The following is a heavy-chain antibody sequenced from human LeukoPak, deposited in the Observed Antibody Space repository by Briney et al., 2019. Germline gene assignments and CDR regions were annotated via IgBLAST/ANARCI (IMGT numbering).Heavy chain of an antibody. D-gene: IGHD1-26*01. V-gene: IGHV3-48*03. CDR2: ISSSGSTI. CDR1: GFTFSIYE. Sequence: PGGSLRLSCAAFGFTFSIYEMNWVRQAPGKGLEWVSYISSSGSTIYYADSVEGRFTISRDSAKNLLYLQMNSLRVEDTAVYYCARLGGSYPVSPWGQGTLVTVFS. J-gene: IGHJ5*02. CDR3: ARLGGSYPVSP.